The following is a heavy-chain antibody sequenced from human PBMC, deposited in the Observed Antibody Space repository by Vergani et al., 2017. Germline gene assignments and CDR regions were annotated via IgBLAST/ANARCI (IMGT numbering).Heavy chain of an antibody. CDR3: ARSDFWSGYTPKYYYYYYMDV. D-gene: IGHD3-3*01. CDR1: GFTFSSYS. J-gene: IGHJ6*03. CDR2: ISSSSSYI. V-gene: IGHV3-21*02. Sequence: EVQLLESGGDLVQPGGSLRLSCAASGFTFSSYSMNWVRQAPGKGLEWVSSISSSSSYIYYADSVKGRFTISRDNAKNSLYLQMNSLRAEDTAVYYCARSDFWSGYTPKYYYYYYMDVWGKGTTVTVSS.